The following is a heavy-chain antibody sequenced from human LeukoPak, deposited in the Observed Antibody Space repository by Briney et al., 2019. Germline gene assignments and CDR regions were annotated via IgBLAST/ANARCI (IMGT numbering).Heavy chain of an antibody. Sequence: GGSLRLSCAASGFSFSTYWMSWVRQAPGKGLEGVASITQGGSEKYYVDSVKGRFTISRDNAKNSLYLQMNSLRAEDTAVYYCARDRWGLLGGDFWGQGTLVTVSS. CDR3: ARDRWGLLGGDF. D-gene: IGHD2-8*01. CDR2: ITQGGSEK. J-gene: IGHJ4*02. CDR1: GFSFSTYW. V-gene: IGHV3-7*04.